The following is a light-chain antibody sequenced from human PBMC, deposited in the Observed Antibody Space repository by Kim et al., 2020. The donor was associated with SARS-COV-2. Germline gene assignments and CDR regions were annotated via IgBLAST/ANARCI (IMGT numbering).Light chain of an antibody. CDR3: SSFTSCSTRV. CDR1: SSDVGGYNY. CDR2: DVS. V-gene: IGLV2-14*03. Sequence: QSALTQPASVSGSPGQSITISCTGTSSDVGGYNYVSWYQQHPGKAPKLMIYDVSNRPSGVSNRFSGSKSGNTASLTISGLQAEDEADYYCSSFTSCSTRVNGGGTKLTVL. J-gene: IGLJ3*02.